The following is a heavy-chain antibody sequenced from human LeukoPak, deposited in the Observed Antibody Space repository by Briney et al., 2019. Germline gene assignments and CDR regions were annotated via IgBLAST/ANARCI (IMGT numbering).Heavy chain of an antibody. Sequence: GGSLRLSCAASGFTVSSNYMSWVRQAPGKGLEWVSLIYSGGSTYYADSVKGRFTISRDNSKNMLYLQMNSLRAEDTAVYYCARGGVYSYGNYFDYWGQGTLVTVSS. CDR2: IYSGGST. CDR1: GFTVSSNY. CDR3: ARGGVYSYGNYFDY. V-gene: IGHV3-66*01. D-gene: IGHD5-18*01. J-gene: IGHJ4*02.